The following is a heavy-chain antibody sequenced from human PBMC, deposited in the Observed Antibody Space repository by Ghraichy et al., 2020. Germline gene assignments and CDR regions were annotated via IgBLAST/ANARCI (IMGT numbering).Heavy chain of an antibody. CDR1: GGSISSSSYY. CDR3: ARDKVALDY. CDR2: IYYSGST. V-gene: IGHV4-39*02. Sequence: SETLSLTCTVSGGSISSSSYYWGWIRQPPGKGLEWIGSIYYSGSTYYNPSLKSRVTISVDTSKNQFSLKLSSMTAADTAVYYCARDKVALDYWGQGTLVTVSS. J-gene: IGHJ4*02. D-gene: IGHD5-12*01.